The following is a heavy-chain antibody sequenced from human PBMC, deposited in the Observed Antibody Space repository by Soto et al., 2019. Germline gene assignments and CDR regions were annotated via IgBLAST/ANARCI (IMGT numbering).Heavy chain of an antibody. CDR1: GASVSHGY. V-gene: IGHV4-59*02. CDR2: MYFGGSF. D-gene: IGHD3-22*01. Sequence: QMQLQASGPGLVKPSETLSLTCNVSGASVSHGYWSWIRQHPGKGLEWIGFMYFGGSFNYNPSLTSRATISVETSKNQCSMKLKSVTASDTAVYYCARSYYDSTGFAVDPWGQGTLVTVSS. J-gene: IGHJ5*02. CDR3: ARSYYDSTGFAVDP.